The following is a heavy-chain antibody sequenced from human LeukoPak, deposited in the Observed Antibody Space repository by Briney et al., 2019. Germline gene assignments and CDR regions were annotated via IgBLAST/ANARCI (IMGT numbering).Heavy chain of an antibody. CDR1: GYTVTDLS. CDR3: AALFIPDALDI. CDR2: FDPEEGNT. D-gene: IGHD3-10*01. J-gene: IGHJ3*02. V-gene: IGHV1-24*01. Sequence: ASVKVSCKVSGYTVTDLSIRWVRQAPGEGLGWMGGFDPEEGNTIYAQKFQGRVTVTGDTSTDTTYMELSSLRSEDTAVYYCAALFIPDALDIWGQGTRVTVSS.